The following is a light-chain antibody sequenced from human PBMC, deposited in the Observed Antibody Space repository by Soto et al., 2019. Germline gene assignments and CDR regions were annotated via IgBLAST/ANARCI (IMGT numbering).Light chain of an antibody. CDR1: QSVSSN. Sequence: IVMTQSPATLSVSPGERATLSCRASQSVSSNLAWYQQKPGQAPRLLIYGASTRATGIPARFSGSGSGTEFTLTISSLQSGDFALYYCEQYNNWYTFGQGTKVDIK. J-gene: IGKJ2*01. CDR3: EQYNNWYT. V-gene: IGKV3-15*01. CDR2: GAS.